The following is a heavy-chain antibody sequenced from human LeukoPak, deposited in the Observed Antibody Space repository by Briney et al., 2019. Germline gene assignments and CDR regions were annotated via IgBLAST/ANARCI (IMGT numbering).Heavy chain of an antibody. CDR2: ISGNGDST. D-gene: IGHD3-16*01. CDR3: TRVPAATYYFGMDV. Sequence: PGGSLRLSCAASGFTFTTYTMHWVRQAPGRGLEYVSGISGNGDSTYYASSVRGKFTISRDNSKNTLYLRMGSLRPEDMAVYYCTRVPAATYYFGMDVWGQGTTVTVSS. CDR1: GFTFTTYT. V-gene: IGHV3-64*01. J-gene: IGHJ6*02.